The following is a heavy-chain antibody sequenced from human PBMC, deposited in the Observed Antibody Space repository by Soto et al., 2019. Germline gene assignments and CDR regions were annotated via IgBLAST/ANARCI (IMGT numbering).Heavy chain of an antibody. D-gene: IGHD3-3*01. V-gene: IGHV3-7*01. Sequence: EVQLVESGGGLVQPGGSLRLSCAASGFTFSRYWMSWVRQAPGKVLEWVANIKQDGSEKYYVESVKGRFTMSRDNTKNSLYLQMNSLRAEDTAVYYCVRDDTRRNNDFWSGHYTTDAFDIWGQGRMVTVSS. J-gene: IGHJ3*02. CDR2: IKQDGSEK. CDR1: GFTFSRYW. CDR3: VRDDTRRNNDFWSGHYTTDAFDI.